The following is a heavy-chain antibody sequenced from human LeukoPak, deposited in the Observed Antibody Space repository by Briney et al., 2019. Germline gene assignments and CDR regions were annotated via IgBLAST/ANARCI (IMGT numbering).Heavy chain of an antibody. Sequence: GASVKVSCKASGYTFTSYYMHWVRQAPGQGLEWMGIINPSGGSTTYAQKFQGRVTMTRDTSISTAYMELSRLRSDDTAVYYCAILEGSYYYDSSGEGDAFDIWGQGTMVTVSS. V-gene: IGHV1-46*01. D-gene: IGHD3-22*01. CDR3: AILEGSYYYDSSGEGDAFDI. CDR2: INPSGGST. CDR1: GYTFTSYY. J-gene: IGHJ3*02.